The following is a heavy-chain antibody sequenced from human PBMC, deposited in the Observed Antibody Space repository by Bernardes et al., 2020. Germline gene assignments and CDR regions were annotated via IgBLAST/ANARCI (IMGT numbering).Heavy chain of an antibody. CDR1: GFTVSSTY. V-gene: IGHV3-53*01. D-gene: IGHD6-13*01. CDR2: IYSGGST. CDR3: AREYSSSSSPYNWFDP. J-gene: IGHJ5*02. Sequence: GGSLRLSCAASGFTVSSTYMSWVRQAPGKGLEWVSVIYSGGSTYYADSVKGRFTISRDNSKNTLYLQMNSLRAEDTAVYYCAREYSSSSSPYNWFDPWGQGTLVTVSS.